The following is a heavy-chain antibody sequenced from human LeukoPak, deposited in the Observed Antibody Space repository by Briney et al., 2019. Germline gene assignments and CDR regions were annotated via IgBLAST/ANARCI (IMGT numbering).Heavy chain of an antibody. CDR1: GGSISNYY. CDR2: IYISGST. Sequence: PSETLSLTYTVSGGSISNYYWSWIRQSAGKRLEWIGRIYISGSTNYNPSLKSRVTMSVDTSKNQFSLKLSSVTAADTALYYCARGNYCSGGSCSVFYFDYWGQGTLVTVSS. CDR3: ARGNYCSGGSCSVFYFDY. V-gene: IGHV4-4*07. D-gene: IGHD2-15*01. J-gene: IGHJ4*02.